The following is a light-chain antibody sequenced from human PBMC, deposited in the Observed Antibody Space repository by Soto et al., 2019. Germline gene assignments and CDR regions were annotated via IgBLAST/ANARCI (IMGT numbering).Light chain of an antibody. CDR3: QKYNSAPLS. CDR2: AAS. J-gene: IGKJ4*01. V-gene: IGKV1-27*01. Sequence: IQLTQSPSSLSASVGDRVTITCRASQGIINYLAWYQQKPGRAPKLLIYAASTLQSGVTSRFSGSGSGTDFTLTISGLQPEDVATYYCQKYNSAPLSFGGGTKVDI. CDR1: QGIINY.